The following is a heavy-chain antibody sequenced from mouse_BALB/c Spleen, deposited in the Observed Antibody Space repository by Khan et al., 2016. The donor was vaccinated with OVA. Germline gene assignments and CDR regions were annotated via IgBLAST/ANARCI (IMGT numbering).Heavy chain of an antibody. Sequence: QVQLKESGPGLVAPSQSLSITCTVSGFSLTGYGVNWVRQPPGKALEWLGMIWGDGSTDYNSALKSRLSISKDTSKSPVFLKMNSLQTDDTDSYYCARAYYGNYREAMDYWGQGTSVTGSS. CDR3: ARAYYGNYREAMDY. D-gene: IGHD2-10*01. CDR2: IWGDGST. V-gene: IGHV2-6-7*01. J-gene: IGHJ4*01. CDR1: GFSLTGYG.